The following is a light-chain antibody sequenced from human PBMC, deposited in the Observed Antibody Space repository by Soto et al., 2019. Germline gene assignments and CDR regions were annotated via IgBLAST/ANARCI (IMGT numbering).Light chain of an antibody. CDR3: QQYDKWPHT. Sequence: DIVMTQSPATLSVSPGETVTLSCKASQSLNRNVAWYQQKPGQAPRVLIYGASARATDIPDRFRGSGSGAEYSLTITNLHSHDFVLYYCQQYDKWPHTFGLGTKLEIK. J-gene: IGKJ2*01. CDR1: QSLNRN. V-gene: IGKV3-15*01. CDR2: GAS.